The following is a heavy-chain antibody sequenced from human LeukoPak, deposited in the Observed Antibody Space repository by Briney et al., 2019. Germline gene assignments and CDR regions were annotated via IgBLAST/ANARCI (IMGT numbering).Heavy chain of an antibody. V-gene: IGHV3-11*06. D-gene: IGHD4-17*01. CDR3: ARVTLYGESALDY. Sequence: GGSLRLSCAASGFTFSDHYMSWIRQAPGKGLEWVSYISGSSHYTNTADSVKGRFTISRDNAKNSLYLQMNSLRTEDTAVYYCARVTLYGESALDYWGQGTLVTVFS. CDR1: GFTFSDHY. J-gene: IGHJ4*02. CDR2: ISGSSHYT.